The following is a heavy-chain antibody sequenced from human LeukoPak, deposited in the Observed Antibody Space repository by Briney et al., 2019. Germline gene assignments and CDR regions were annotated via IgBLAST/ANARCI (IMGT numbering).Heavy chain of an antibody. CDR3: ARGRRGLPTAYYFDY. CDR1: GYTFTSYY. J-gene: IGHJ4*02. CDR2: INLSGGRT. V-gene: IGHV1-46*01. D-gene: IGHD1-26*01. Sequence: ASVKVSSKASGYTFTSYYMHCVRHTPRQGLEWMGIINLSGGRTSSAQKFQGRVTMTRDTSTSKVYMELSSLRSEDTAVYYCARGRRGLPTAYYFDYWGQGTLVTVSS.